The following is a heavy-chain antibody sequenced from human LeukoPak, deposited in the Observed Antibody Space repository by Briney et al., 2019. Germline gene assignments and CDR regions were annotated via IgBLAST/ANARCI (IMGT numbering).Heavy chain of an antibody. Sequence: ASVKVSCKASGYTFTSYGISWVRQAPGQGLEWMGWINPNSGGTNYAQKFQGRVTMTRDTSISTAYMELSRLRSDDTAVYYCARTLAAAAPGDYWGQGTLVTVSS. CDR3: ARTLAAAAPGDY. D-gene: IGHD6-13*01. CDR2: INPNSGGT. V-gene: IGHV1-2*02. CDR1: GYTFTSYG. J-gene: IGHJ4*02.